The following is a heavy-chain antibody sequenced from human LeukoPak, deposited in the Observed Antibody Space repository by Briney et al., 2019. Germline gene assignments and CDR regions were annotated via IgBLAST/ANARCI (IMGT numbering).Heavy chain of an antibody. CDR3: ASGELHGDLFDY. V-gene: IGHV4-61*02. D-gene: IGHD4-17*01. CDR2: IYTSGST. CDR1: GGFISSGSYY. Sequence: SETLSLTCTVSGGFISSGSYYWSWIRQPAGKGLEWIGRIYTSGSTNYNPSLKSRVTISVDTSKNQFSLKLSSVTAADTAVYYCASGELHGDLFDYWGQGTLVTVSS. J-gene: IGHJ4*02.